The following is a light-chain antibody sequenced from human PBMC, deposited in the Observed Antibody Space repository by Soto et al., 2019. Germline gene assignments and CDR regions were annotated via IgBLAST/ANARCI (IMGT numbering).Light chain of an antibody. Sequence: DIVMTQSPDSLAVSLGERATFNCKSSQSVLYSPNNKNYLAWYQHKPGQPPKLLISWASIRESGVPDRFSGSGSGTDFTLTIRSLQAEDVAVYFCQQYYSTPRTFGQGTKVEIK. CDR2: WAS. CDR1: QSVLYSPNNKNY. J-gene: IGKJ1*01. CDR3: QQYYSTPRT. V-gene: IGKV4-1*01.